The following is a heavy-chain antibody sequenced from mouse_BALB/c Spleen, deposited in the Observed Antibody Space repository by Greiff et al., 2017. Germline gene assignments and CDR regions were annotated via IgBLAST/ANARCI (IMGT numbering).Heavy chain of an antibody. CDR3: ARGGYLGPFDY. CDR2: ISNLAYSI. V-gene: IGHV5-15*02. D-gene: IGHD2-2*01. Sequence: EVMLVESGGGLVQPGGSRKLSCAASGFTFSDYGMAWVRQAPGKGPEWVAFISNLAYSIYYADTVTGRFTISRENAKNTLYLEMSSLRSEDTAMYYCARGGYLGPFDYWGQGTTLTVSS. CDR1: GFTFSDYG. J-gene: IGHJ2*01.